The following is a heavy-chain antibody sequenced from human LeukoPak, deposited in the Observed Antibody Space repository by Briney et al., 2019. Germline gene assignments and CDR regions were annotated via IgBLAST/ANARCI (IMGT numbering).Heavy chain of an antibody. Sequence: GGSLRLSCAASGFTFSSYGMSWVRQAPGKGLEWVSAISGGGGSTYYADSVKGRFTISRDNSKNTLYLQMNSLRAEDTAVYYCAKVREHALGYWGQGTLVTVSS. CDR3: AKVREHALGY. CDR2: ISGGGGST. CDR1: GFTFSSYG. V-gene: IGHV3-23*01. J-gene: IGHJ4*02. D-gene: IGHD1/OR15-1a*01.